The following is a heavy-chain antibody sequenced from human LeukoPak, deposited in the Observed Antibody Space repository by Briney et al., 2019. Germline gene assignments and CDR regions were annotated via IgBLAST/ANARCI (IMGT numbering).Heavy chain of an antibody. Sequence: GGALRLSCAASRFSVSSNYRSWVRQDPRKGLEWASVVYSGGSTYYADSVKGRFTFSRDNSKNTLYLQMNRLRAEDTAVYYCARDLYSSGYYYDYWGQGTLVTVSS. CDR3: ARDLYSSGYYYDY. D-gene: IGHD3-22*01. CDR1: RFSVSSNY. J-gene: IGHJ4*02. CDR2: VYSGGST. V-gene: IGHV3-53*01.